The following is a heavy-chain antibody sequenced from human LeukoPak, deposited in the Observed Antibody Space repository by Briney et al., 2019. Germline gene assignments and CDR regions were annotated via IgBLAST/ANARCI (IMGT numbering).Heavy chain of an antibody. D-gene: IGHD3-3*02. CDR1: GLTLSNFW. Sequence: GGSLRLSCVASGLTLSNFWVTWVRQAPGEGLEWVATINQDGGEKYYVDSVKGRFIISRDNAKNSVYLQMDSLRAEETAVYSCVRGHLWLENWGQGTLVTVSS. V-gene: IGHV3-7*03. CDR2: INQDGGEK. J-gene: IGHJ4*02. CDR3: VRGHLWLEN.